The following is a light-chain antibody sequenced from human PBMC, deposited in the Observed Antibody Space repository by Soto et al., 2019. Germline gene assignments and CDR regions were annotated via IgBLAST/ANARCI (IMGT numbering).Light chain of an antibody. J-gene: IGLJ1*01. CDR3: AAWDDTLDEYV. Sequence: QSALTQPPSAPGTPGQRVTISCSGSASNIGSKTVDWYQHLPGTAPKLLIHRTFQRPSGVPARFSGSKSDTSASLAISGLQSEDEADYYCAAWDDTLDEYVFGTGTKVTVL. CDR1: ASNIGSKT. V-gene: IGLV1-44*01. CDR2: RTF.